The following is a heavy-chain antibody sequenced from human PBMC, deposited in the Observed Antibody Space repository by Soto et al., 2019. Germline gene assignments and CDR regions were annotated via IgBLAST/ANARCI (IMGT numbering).Heavy chain of an antibody. CDR2: IIPVFGTA. J-gene: IGHJ4*02. V-gene: IGHV1-69*15. CDR3: APQLNGDLDF. Sequence: QVQLVQSGAEVRKPGSSVKVSCKASGGTFSTSAMNWVRQAPGQGLEWMGSIIPVFGTATYAQSCQGRLTITADGSTTTGYMELSSLRSEATAVYYCAPQLNGDLDFWGQGTLLIVSS. CDR1: GGTFSTSA. D-gene: IGHD7-27*01.